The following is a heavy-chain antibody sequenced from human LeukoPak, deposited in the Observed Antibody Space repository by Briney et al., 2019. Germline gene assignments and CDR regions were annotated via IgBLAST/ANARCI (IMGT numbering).Heavy chain of an antibody. J-gene: IGHJ4*01. CDR2: IKQDGSET. CDR1: GFTFTNNF. CDR3: VREGFYFFDF. Sequence: SGGSLRLSCAASGFTFTNNFMSWVRQVPGKGLEWVANIKQDGSETTYADSVRGRFTIFRDNAKDSVYLQMNSLRAEDSATYYCVREGFYFFDFGGQGTLVTVSS. V-gene: IGHV3-7*01.